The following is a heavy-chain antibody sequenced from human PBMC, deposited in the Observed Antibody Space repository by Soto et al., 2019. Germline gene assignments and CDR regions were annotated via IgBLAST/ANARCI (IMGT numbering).Heavy chain of an antibody. Sequence: GESLKISCKGSGYKFANYWIGWVRQKPGKGLEWMGIIYPGDSDTRYSPSFEGHVTISADKSTSSAYLQWNSLGASDTAIYYCAGAPSHGWFQHFDYWGQGTLVTVSS. J-gene: IGHJ4*02. D-gene: IGHD6-19*01. CDR2: IYPGDSDT. V-gene: IGHV5-51*01. CDR1: GYKFANYW. CDR3: AGAPSHGWFQHFDY.